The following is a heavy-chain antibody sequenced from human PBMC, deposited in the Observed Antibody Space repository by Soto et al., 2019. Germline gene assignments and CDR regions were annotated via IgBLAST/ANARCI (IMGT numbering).Heavy chain of an antibody. CDR3: AKETGGTFDITEASYFHY. Sequence: EVQLLESGGGSTQPGGSLRLSCAVSGFTFSTYAMNWVRQAPGKGLEWVSTISGSGGTTYYADSVKGRFTISRDNSRNTLYLQMNGLTAEDTAVYFCAKETGGTFDITEASYFHYWGQGTLVTVSS. CDR2: ISGSGGTT. V-gene: IGHV3-23*01. J-gene: IGHJ4*02. D-gene: IGHD6-25*01. CDR1: GFTFSTYA.